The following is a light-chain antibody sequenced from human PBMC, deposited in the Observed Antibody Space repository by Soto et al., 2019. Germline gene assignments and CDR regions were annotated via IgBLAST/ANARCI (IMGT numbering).Light chain of an antibody. CDR3: LRYYGGAQLWV. CDR2: STT. CDR1: TGAVTSGYY. Sequence: QTVVTQEPSLTVTPGGTVTLTCASSTGAVTSGYYPNWFQQKPGQPPRALIYSTTYKHSWTPARFSGSLLGGKAALTLSGLQPEDEAEYYCLRYYGGAQLWVFGGGTKLTVL. V-gene: IGLV7-43*01. J-gene: IGLJ3*02.